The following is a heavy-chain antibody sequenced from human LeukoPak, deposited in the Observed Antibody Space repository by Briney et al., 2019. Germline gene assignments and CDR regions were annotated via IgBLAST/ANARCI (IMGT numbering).Heavy chain of an antibody. Sequence: SETLSLTCSVSGGSMKTSSQYWDWIPQSPGKGLDWIESMFYSGSTYFNPSLRRRVTISGDTSKNQISLSLTSVTAADTAVYFCARRNTEVPDTLPLNAFDVRGQGANVIVSS. D-gene: IGHD1/OR15-1a*01. CDR3: ARRNTEVPDTLPLNAFDV. CDR1: GGSMKTSSQY. CDR2: MFYSGST. V-gene: IGHV4-39*01. J-gene: IGHJ3*01.